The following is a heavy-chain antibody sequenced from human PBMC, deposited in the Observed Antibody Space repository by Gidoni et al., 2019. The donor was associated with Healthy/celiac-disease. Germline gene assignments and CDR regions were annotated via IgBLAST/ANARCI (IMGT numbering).Heavy chain of an antibody. CDR2: IYYSGST. V-gene: IGHV4-39*01. CDR1: GGSISSSSYY. J-gene: IGHJ6*02. D-gene: IGHD3-10*01. Sequence: QLQLQESGPGLVKPSETLSLTCTVSGGSISSSSYYSGWIRQPPGKGLELIGSIYYSGSTYYNPSLKSRVTISVDTSKNQFSLKLSSVTAADTAVYYCARQSVGGITMVRGDLTYGMDVWGQGTTVTVSS. CDR3: ARQSVGGITMVRGDLTYGMDV.